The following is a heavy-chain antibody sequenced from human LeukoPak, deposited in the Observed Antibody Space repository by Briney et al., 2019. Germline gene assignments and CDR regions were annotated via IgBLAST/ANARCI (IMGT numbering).Heavy chain of an antibody. J-gene: IGHJ6*03. CDR2: MNPNSGNT. D-gene: IGHD5-18*01. V-gene: IGHV1-8*01. Sequence: ASVKVSCKASGYTFTSYDMNWVRQATGQGLEWMGWMNPNSGNTGYAQKFQGRVTMTRNTSISTAYMELSSLRSEDTAVYYCAVGLGYSYGYGFYYYYMDVWGKGTTVTISS. CDR1: GYTFTSYD. CDR3: AVGLGYSYGYGFYYYYMDV.